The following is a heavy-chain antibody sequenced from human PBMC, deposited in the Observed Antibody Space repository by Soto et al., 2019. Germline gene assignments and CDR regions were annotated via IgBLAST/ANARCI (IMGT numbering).Heavy chain of an antibody. V-gene: IGHV3-33*01. Sequence: GGSLRLSCAASGFTFSSYGMHWVRQAPGKGLEWVAVIWYDGSNKYYADSVKGRFTISRDNSKNTLYLQMNSLRAEDTAVYYCVPTIGYCSGGSCPYYFDYWGQGTLVTVSS. CDR2: IWYDGSNK. CDR3: VPTIGYCSGGSCPYYFDY. CDR1: GFTFSSYG. D-gene: IGHD2-15*01. J-gene: IGHJ4*02.